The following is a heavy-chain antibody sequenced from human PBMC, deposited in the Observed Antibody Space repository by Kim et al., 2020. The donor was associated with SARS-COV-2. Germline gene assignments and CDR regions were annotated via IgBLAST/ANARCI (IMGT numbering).Heavy chain of an antibody. J-gene: IGHJ6*02. D-gene: IGHD6-13*01. V-gene: IGHV5-10-1*01. Sequence: GESLKISCKGSGYSFTSYWISWVRQMPGKGLEWMGRIDPSDSYTNYSPSFQGHVTISADKSISTAYLQWSSLKASDTAMYYCARLVVVAAAGSYYYYGMDVWGQGTTVPVSS. CDR1: GYSFTSYW. CDR3: ARLVVVAAAGSYYYYGMDV. CDR2: IDPSDSYT.